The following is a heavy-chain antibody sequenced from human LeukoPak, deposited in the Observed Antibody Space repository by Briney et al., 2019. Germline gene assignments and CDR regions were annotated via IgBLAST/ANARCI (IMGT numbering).Heavy chain of an antibody. D-gene: IGHD3-22*01. CDR3: ARAYYYDSRFVDV. Sequence: SETLSLTCAVYGGSFSGYYWSWIRQPPGKGLEWIGEINHSGSTNYNPSLKSRVTISVDTSKNQFSLKLSSVTAADTAVYYCARAYYYDSRFVDVWGQGTTVTVSS. V-gene: IGHV4-34*01. CDR1: GGSFSGYY. CDR2: INHSGST. J-gene: IGHJ6*02.